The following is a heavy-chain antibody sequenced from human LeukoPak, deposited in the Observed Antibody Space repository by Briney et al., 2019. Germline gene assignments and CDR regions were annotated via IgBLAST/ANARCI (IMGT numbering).Heavy chain of an antibody. Sequence: PSPTLSLTCTVSGGSISSGGYYWSWIRQHPGKGLAWIWYIYYSGSTYYNPSLKSRVTISVDTSKNQFSLKLSSVTAADTAVYYCARVTAAAINFDYWGQGTLVTVSS. J-gene: IGHJ4*02. V-gene: IGHV4-31*03. D-gene: IGHD6-13*01. CDR1: GGSISSGGYY. CDR2: IYYSGST. CDR3: ARVTAAAINFDY.